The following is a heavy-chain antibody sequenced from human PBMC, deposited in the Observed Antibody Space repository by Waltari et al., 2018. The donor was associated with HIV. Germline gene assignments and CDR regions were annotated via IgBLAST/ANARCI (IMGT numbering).Heavy chain of an antibody. CDR2: IYYSGST. CDR1: GGSISSYY. D-gene: IGHD5-18*01. V-gene: IGHV4-59*01. Sequence: QVQLQESGPGLVKPSETLSLTCTVSGGSISSYYWRWIRQPPGKGLEWIGYIYYSGSTNYNPSLKSRVTISVDTSKNQFSLKLSSVTAADTAVYYCARGTEDTAMVTGAFDIWGQGTMVTVSS. J-gene: IGHJ3*02. CDR3: ARGTEDTAMVTGAFDI.